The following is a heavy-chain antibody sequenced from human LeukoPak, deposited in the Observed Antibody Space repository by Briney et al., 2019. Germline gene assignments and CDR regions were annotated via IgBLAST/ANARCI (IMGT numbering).Heavy chain of an antibody. CDR2: IYYSGST. V-gene: IGHV4-59*12. D-gene: IGHD3-10*01. J-gene: IGHJ6*02. CDR3: ARRAGSYYYYGMDV. CDR1: GGSFSGYY. Sequence: SETLSLTCAVYGGSFSGYYWSWIRQPPGKGLEWIGYIYYSGSTNYNPSLKSRVTISVDTSKNQFSLKLSSVTAADTAVYYCARRAGSYYYYGMDVWGQGTTVTVSS.